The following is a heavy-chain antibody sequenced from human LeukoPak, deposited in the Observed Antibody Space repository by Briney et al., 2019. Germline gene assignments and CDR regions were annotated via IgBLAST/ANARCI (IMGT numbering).Heavy chain of an antibody. CDR3: ARLGSSGWFFYY. CDR2: IYYSGST. V-gene: IGHV4-39*01. J-gene: IGHJ4*02. Sequence: PSETLSLTCTVSGGSISSSSYYWGWIRQPPGKGLEWIGSIYYSGSTYYNPSLKSRVTISVDTSKNQFSLKLSSVTAADTAVYYCARLGSSGWFFYYWGQGTLVTVSS. CDR1: GGSISSSSYY. D-gene: IGHD6-19*01.